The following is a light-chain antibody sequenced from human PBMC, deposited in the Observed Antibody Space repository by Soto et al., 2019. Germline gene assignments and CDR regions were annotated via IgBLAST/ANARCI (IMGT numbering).Light chain of an antibody. J-gene: IGKJ4*01. Sequence: EIVMTQSPATLSVSPGERAALSCRASQTVYNNLAWYQQKPGQAPRLLIYGASARATGVPARFSGSGSGTEFTLTVSSLQSEAFAVYYCQQYTYWPLTFGGGTKVEIK. CDR2: GAS. CDR3: QQYTYWPLT. CDR1: QTVYNN. V-gene: IGKV3-15*01.